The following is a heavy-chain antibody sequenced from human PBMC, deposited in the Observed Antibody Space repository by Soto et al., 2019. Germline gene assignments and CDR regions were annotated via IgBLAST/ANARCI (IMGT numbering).Heavy chain of an antibody. CDR3: ARGDQRQLVHDAFDI. J-gene: IGHJ3*02. D-gene: IGHD6-13*01. Sequence: SSVKVSCKASGGTFSSYAISWVRQAPGQGLEWMGGIIPIFGTANYAQKFQGRVTITADESTSTAYMELSSLRSENTAVYYCARGDQRQLVHDAFDIWGQGIMVTVPS. CDR2: IIPIFGTA. V-gene: IGHV1-69*13. CDR1: GGTFSSYA.